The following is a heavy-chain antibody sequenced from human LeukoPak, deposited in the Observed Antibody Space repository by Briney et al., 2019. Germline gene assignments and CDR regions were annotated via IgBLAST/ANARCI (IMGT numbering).Heavy chain of an antibody. CDR3: ARASSYGPGDFDY. V-gene: IGHV4-59*01. CDR1: GGSISSNY. J-gene: IGHJ4*02. CDR2: IYYSGST. Sequence: SETLSLTCTVSGGSISSNYWSWIRQPPGKGLEWIGYIYYSGSTNYNPSLKSRVTISVDTSKNQFSLKLSSVTAADTAVYYCARASSYGPGDFDYWGQGTLVTVSS. D-gene: IGHD3-10*01.